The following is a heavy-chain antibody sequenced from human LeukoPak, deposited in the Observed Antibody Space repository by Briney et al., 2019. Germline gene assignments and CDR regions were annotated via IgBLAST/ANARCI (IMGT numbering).Heavy chain of an antibody. J-gene: IGHJ4*02. D-gene: IGHD2-2*01. CDR1: GGTFGSYT. V-gene: IGHV1-69*02. Sequence: SSVKVSCKASGGTFGSYTISWERQAPGQGLEWMGRIIPILGIANYAQKFQGRVTITADKSTSTAYMELSSLRSEDTAVYYCATHCSSTSCYAGSFDYWGQGTLVTVSS. CDR3: ATHCSSTSCYAGSFDY. CDR2: IIPILGIA.